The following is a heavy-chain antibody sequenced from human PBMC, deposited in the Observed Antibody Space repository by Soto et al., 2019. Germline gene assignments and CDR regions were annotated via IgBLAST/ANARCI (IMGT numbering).Heavy chain of an antibody. CDR2: IYPGDSDT. CDR1: VYSFTTYW. CDR3: VRRYGNSNFDY. J-gene: IGHJ4*02. Sequence: GESLKISCKGSVYSFTTYWIGWVRQMPGKGLEWMGIIYPGDSDTTYSPSFRGQVTISADKSISTAYLQWSSLKAADTAIYYCVRRYGNSNFDYWGQGTPVTVSS. V-gene: IGHV5-51*01. D-gene: IGHD5-18*01.